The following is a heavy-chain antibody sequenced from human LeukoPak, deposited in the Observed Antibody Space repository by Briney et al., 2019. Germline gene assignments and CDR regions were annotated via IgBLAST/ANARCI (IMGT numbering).Heavy chain of an antibody. CDR2: INDSGTT. CDR3: ARSGRYQIY. J-gene: IGHJ4*02. Sequence: SETLSLTCAVYGGSFSGYYWSWIRQPPGKGLEWIGEINDSGTTNYNPSLKSRVTISEDTFRNQFSLKLSSVTAADTAVYSCARSGRYQIYWGRGTLVTVSS. CDR1: GGSFSGYY. V-gene: IGHV4-34*01. D-gene: IGHD3-10*01.